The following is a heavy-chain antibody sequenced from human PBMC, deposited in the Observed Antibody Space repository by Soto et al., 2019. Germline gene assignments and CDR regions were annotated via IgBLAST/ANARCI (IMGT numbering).Heavy chain of an antibody. Sequence: PGGSLRLSCAASGFTFSSYWMSWVRQAPGKGLEWVANIKQDGSEKYYVDSVKGRFTISRDNAKNSLYLQMNSLRAEDTAVYYCARLAMTTVTTRTLYYYGMDVWGQGTTVTVSS. V-gene: IGHV3-7*01. CDR2: IKQDGSEK. J-gene: IGHJ6*02. CDR3: ARLAMTTVTTRTLYYYGMDV. CDR1: GFTFSSYW. D-gene: IGHD4-4*01.